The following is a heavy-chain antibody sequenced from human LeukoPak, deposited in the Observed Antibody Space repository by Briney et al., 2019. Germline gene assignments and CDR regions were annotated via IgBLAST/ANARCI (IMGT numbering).Heavy chain of an antibody. Sequence: ASVTVSFKASGYTFATYYMHWVRQAPGQGLEWMGIINPSGGSTSYAQKFQGRVTMTRDMSTSTVYMALSSLRSDDTAVYYCARDRRGMSSSWFDYWGQGTLVTVSS. V-gene: IGHV1-46*01. J-gene: IGHJ4*02. CDR1: GYTFATYY. D-gene: IGHD6-13*01. CDR2: INPSGGST. CDR3: ARDRRGMSSSWFDY.